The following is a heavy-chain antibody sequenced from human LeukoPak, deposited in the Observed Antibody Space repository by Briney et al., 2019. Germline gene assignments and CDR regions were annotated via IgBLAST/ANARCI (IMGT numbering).Heavy chain of an antibody. CDR1: GFTFDAYA. CDR2: ISGDGGST. V-gene: IGHV3-43*02. Sequence: GGSLRLSCAASGFTFDAYAMHWVRQAPGKGREWVSLISGDGGSTYYADSVKGRFTISRDNSKKSLYLQMNSLRTEDTALYYCARSSSIVSTGGYWGQGTLVTVSS. CDR3: ARSSSIVSTGGY. J-gene: IGHJ4*02. D-gene: IGHD5/OR15-5a*01.